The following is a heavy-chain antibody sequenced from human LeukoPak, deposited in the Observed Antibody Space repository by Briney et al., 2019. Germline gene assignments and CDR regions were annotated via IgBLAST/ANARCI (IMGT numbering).Heavy chain of an antibody. CDR2: ISSSSSYI. D-gene: IGHD3-3*01. CDR3: ARDIPCGVVIDY. Sequence: PGGSLRLSCAASGFTFSSYRMNWLRQAPGKGLEWVSSISSSSSYIYYADSVKGRFTISRYNAKKSLYVQMNGLRAEETPVYYCARDIPCGVVIDYWGQGTLVTVSS. V-gene: IGHV3-21*01. CDR1: GFTFSSYR. J-gene: IGHJ4*02.